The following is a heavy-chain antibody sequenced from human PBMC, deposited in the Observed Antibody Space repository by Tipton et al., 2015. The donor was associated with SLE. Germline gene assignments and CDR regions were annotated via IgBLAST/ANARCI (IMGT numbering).Heavy chain of an antibody. J-gene: IGHJ4*02. V-gene: IGHV4-31*03. D-gene: IGHD3-22*01. CDR1: GGSIKSASHY. CDR2: IYNTGNT. CDR3: ARDGPDTSGYYLDY. Sequence: TLSLTCSVSGGSIKSASHYWAWIRQLPGKGLEWIGYIYNTGNTYYNPSLKSRVTMSVDTSKNQFSLRVTSVTAADTAVYYCARDGPDTSGYYLDYWGQGILVTVSS.